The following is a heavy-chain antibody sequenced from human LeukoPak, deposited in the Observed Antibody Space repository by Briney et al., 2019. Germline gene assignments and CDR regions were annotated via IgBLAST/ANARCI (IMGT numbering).Heavy chain of an antibody. CDR1: GFTFSSYA. J-gene: IGHJ5*02. CDR3: EKDRGTITLHWSDP. V-gene: IGHV3-23*01. D-gene: IGHD6-25*01. CDR2: ISGSGGST. Sequence: PGGSLRLSCAASGFTFSSYAMSWVRQAPGKGLEWVSAISGSGGSTYYADSVKGRFTISRDNSKNTLYLEMNSLRAEDTAVSYCEKDRGTITLHWSDPWGQGPVVTVSS.